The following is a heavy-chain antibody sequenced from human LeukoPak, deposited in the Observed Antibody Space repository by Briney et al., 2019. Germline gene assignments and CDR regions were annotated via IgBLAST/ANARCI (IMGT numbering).Heavy chain of an antibody. CDR1: GGSISSGSYY. J-gene: IGHJ5*02. D-gene: IGHD2-15*01. Sequence: SETLSLTCTVSGGSISSGSYYWSWIRQPAGKGLEWIGRIYTSGSTNYNPSLKSRVTISVDTSKNQFSLKLSSVTAADTAVYYCARGTLSCGTWTSGGSCPRGWFDPWGQGTLVTVSS. V-gene: IGHV4-61*02. CDR3: ARGTLSCGTWTSGGSCPRGWFDP. CDR2: IYTSGST.